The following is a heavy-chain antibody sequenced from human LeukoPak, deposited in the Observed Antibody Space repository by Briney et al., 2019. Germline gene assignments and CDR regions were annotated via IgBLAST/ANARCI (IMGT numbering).Heavy chain of an antibody. CDR2: IYYSGST. V-gene: IGHV4-59*08. D-gene: IGHD3-3*01. Sequence: PSETLSLTCTVSGGSISSYYWSWIRQPPGKGLEWIGYIYYSGSTNYNPSLKSRITMSVDMSANQFSLRLTSVSAADTAVYYCTRAYWIGFHFDSWGQGILVSVSS. CDR1: GGSISSYY. J-gene: IGHJ4*02. CDR3: TRAYWIGFHFDS.